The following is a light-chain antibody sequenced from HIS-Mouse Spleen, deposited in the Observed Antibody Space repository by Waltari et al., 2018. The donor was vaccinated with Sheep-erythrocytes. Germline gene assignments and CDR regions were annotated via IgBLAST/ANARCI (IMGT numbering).Light chain of an antibody. Sequence: SYELTQPPSVSVSLGQMARITCSGEALPKKYAYWYQQKPGQFPVLVIYKDSERPSGIPERFFGSSSGTIVTLTISGVQAEDEADYYCLSADSSGNRVFGGGTKLTVL. CDR1: ALPKKY. V-gene: IGLV3-16*01. J-gene: IGLJ3*02. CDR2: KDS. CDR3: LSADSSGNRV.